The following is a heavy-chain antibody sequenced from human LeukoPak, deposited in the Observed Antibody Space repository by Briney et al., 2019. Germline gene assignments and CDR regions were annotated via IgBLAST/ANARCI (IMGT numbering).Heavy chain of an antibody. Sequence: GGSLRLSCAASGFTFSSYAMHWVRQAPGKGLEWVSAISGSGGSTYYADSLKGRFTISRDNSKNTLYLQMNSLRAEDTAVYYCAHPTEYSSSWYGNWFDPWGQGILVTVSS. CDR1: GFTFSSYA. CDR3: AHPTEYSSSWYGNWFDP. J-gene: IGHJ5*02. V-gene: IGHV3-23*01. D-gene: IGHD6-13*01. CDR2: ISGSGGST.